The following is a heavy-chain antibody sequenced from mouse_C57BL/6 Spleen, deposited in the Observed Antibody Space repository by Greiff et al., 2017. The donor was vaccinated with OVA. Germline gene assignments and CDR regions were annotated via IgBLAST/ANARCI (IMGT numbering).Heavy chain of an antibody. CDR2: IYPGGGYT. CDR3: AHYSNSAWFAY. J-gene: IGHJ3*01. Sequence: QVQLKESGAELVRPGTSVKMSCKASGYTFTNYWIGWAKQRPGHGLEWIGDIYPGGGYTNYNEKFKGKATLTADKSSSTAYMQFSSLTSEDSAIYYCAHYSNSAWFAYWGQGTLVTVSA. CDR1: GYTFTNYW. V-gene: IGHV1-63*01. D-gene: IGHD2-5*01.